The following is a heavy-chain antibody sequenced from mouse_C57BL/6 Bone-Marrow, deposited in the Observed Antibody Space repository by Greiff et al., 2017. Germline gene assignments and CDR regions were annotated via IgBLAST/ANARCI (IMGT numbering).Heavy chain of an antibody. Sequence: QVQLQQPGAELVKPGASVKLSCKASGYTFTSYWMHWVKQRPGQGLAWIGMIHPNSGSTNYNEKFKSKATLTVDKSSSTAYMQLSSLPSEDSAVYYCARSGYCGPGYYFDDWGQGTTLTVSS. D-gene: IGHD2-14*01. J-gene: IGHJ2*01. CDR3: ARSGYCGPGYYFDD. CDR1: GYTFTSYW. V-gene: IGHV1-64*01. CDR2: IHPNSGST.